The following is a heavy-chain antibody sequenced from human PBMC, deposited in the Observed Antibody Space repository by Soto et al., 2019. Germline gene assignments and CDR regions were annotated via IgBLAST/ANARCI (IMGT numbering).Heavy chain of an antibody. CDR3: ARGDYGRAFDI. J-gene: IGHJ3*02. V-gene: IGHV1-18*01. Sequence: QAPGQGLEWMGWISAYNGNTNYAQKLQGRVTMTTDTSTSTAYMELRSLRSDDTAVYYCARGDYGRAFDIWGQGTMVTVSS. CDR2: ISAYNGNT. D-gene: IGHD4-17*01.